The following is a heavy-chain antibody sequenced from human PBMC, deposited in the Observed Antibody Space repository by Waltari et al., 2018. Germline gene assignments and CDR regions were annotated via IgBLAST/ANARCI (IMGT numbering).Heavy chain of an antibody. Sequence: EVQLVESGGGLVQPGGSMRLSCAASGFTFSSYAMHWVRQATGKGLEWVSAIGTAGDTYYPGSVKGRFTISRENAKNSLYLQMNSLRAGDTAVYYCARDRGSGWYDYWGQGTLVTVSS. D-gene: IGHD6-19*01. J-gene: IGHJ4*02. V-gene: IGHV3-13*01. CDR3: ARDRGSGWYDY. CDR1: GFTFSSYA. CDR2: IGTAGDT.